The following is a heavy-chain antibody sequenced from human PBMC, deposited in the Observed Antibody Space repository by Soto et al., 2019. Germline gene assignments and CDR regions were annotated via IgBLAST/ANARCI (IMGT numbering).Heavy chain of an antibody. Sequence: PSESRSLACAVSGGSITSTKWWGWVRKPPGKGLERIGRIYHSGSTNYNPSLKSRVTISVDKSKRQFSLKLSSVTAADTAVYYCAREETIVVVPSYPAGAFDIWGQGTMVNVSS. CDR2: IYHSGST. J-gene: IGHJ3*02. V-gene: IGHV4-4*02. D-gene: IGHD2-2*01. CDR1: GGSITSTKW. CDR3: AREETIVVVPSYPAGAFDI.